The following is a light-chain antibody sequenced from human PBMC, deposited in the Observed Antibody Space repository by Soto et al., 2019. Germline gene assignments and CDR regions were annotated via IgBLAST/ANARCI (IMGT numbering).Light chain of an antibody. J-gene: IGKJ5*01. V-gene: IGKV3-15*01. CDR2: GAS. CDR3: QQYNNWPLWT. Sequence: EIVLTQSPGTLSLSPGERATLSCRASQSVSSNLAWYQQKPGQAPRLLIYGASTRAPGIPARFRGRGSGPAFTLTISSLQSEDFAVYYCQQYNNWPLWTFGQGTRLEIK. CDR1: QSVSSN.